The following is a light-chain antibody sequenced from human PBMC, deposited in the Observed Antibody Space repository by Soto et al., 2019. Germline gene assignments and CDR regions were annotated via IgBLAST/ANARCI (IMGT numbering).Light chain of an antibody. CDR2: GAS. J-gene: IGKJ5*01. Sequence: EMMLTQSPGTLSLSPGDRATLSCRASQIVRSNSLAWYQQKPGQPPRLLIYGASSRATGIPDRFSGTGSETDFTLTINRLEPEDFAVYYCQQYENSPITFGQGTRLEIK. CDR1: QIVRSNS. CDR3: QQYENSPIT. V-gene: IGKV3-20*01.